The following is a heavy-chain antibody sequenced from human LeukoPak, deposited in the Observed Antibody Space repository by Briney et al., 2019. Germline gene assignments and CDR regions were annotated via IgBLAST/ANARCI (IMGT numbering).Heavy chain of an antibody. Sequence: SVKVSCKASGGTFSSYAISWVRQAPGQGLEWMGGIIPIFGTANYAQKFQGRVTITADESTSTAYMELSSLRSEDTAVYYCASGCSCTSCSDYMDVWGKGTTVTVSS. CDR1: GGTFSSYA. CDR3: ASGCSCTSCSDYMDV. J-gene: IGHJ6*03. CDR2: IIPIFGTA. V-gene: IGHV1-69*13. D-gene: IGHD2-2*01.